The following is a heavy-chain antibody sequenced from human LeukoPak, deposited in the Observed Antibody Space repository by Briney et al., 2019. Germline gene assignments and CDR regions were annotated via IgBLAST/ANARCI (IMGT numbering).Heavy chain of an antibody. CDR2: IYHSGST. CDR1: GYSISSGYY. D-gene: IGHD2-2*01. CDR3: ASGYCSSTSCSAGMDV. J-gene: IGHJ6*04. V-gene: IGHV4-38-2*01. Sequence: SETLSLTCAVSGYSISSGYYWSWIRQPPGKGLEWIGSIYHSGSTYYNPSLKSRVTISVDTSKNQFSLKLSSVTAADTAVYYCASGYCSSTSCSAGMDVWGKGTTVTVSS.